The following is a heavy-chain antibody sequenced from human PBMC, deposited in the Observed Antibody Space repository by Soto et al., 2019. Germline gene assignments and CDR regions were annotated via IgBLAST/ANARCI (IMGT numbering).Heavy chain of an antibody. CDR3: ARDIGGYYDSSSYAN. Sequence: SETLSLTCTVSGGSINPYYWSWIRQPPGRGLEWIGYIYYSGSTNYNPSLKSRVTISVDTSKNQFSLKLSSVTAADTAVYYCARDIGGYYDSSSYANWGQGTLVTVSS. J-gene: IGHJ4*02. V-gene: IGHV4-59*01. CDR1: GGSINPYY. D-gene: IGHD3-22*01. CDR2: IYYSGST.